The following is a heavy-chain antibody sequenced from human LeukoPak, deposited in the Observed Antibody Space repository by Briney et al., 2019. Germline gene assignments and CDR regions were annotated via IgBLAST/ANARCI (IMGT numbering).Heavy chain of an antibody. CDR3: ARRKVVVVAAEYYFDY. V-gene: IGHV4-34*01. CDR1: GGSFSGYY. CDR2: INHSGST. D-gene: IGHD2-15*01. J-gene: IGHJ4*02. Sequence: SETLSLTCAVYGGSFSGYYWSWIRQPPGKGLEWIGEINHSGSTNYSPSLKSRVTISVDTSKNQFSLNLSSVTAADTAVYYCARRKVVVVAAEYYFDYWGQGTLVTVSS.